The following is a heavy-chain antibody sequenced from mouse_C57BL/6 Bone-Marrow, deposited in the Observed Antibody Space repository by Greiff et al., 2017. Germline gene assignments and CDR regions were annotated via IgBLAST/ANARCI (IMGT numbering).Heavy chain of an antibody. Sequence: VQLQQSGAELMKPGASVKLSCKATGYTFTGYWIEWVKQRPGHGLEWIGELLPGSGSTNYNEKFKGKATFTADTSSNTAYMQLSSLTTEDSAIYYCARTPLIYYYGSSPLDYWGQGTTLTVSS. CDR2: LLPGSGST. J-gene: IGHJ2*01. CDR1: GYTFTGYW. CDR3: ARTPLIYYYGSSPLDY. V-gene: IGHV1-9*01. D-gene: IGHD1-1*01.